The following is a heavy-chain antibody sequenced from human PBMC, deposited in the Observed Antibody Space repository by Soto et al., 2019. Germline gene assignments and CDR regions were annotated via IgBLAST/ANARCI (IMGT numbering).Heavy chain of an antibody. CDR1: GYTFTSYD. J-gene: IGHJ4*02. CDR3: ARFLVRGVMPHPESDY. V-gene: IGHV1-8*01. CDR2: MNPNSGNA. D-gene: IGHD3-10*01. Sequence: ASVKVSCKASGYTFTSYDINWVRQATGQGLEWMGGMNPNSGNADYAQKFQGRVTITADDSTSTAYMELSSLRSEDTAVYYCARFLVRGVMPHPESDYWGQGTLVTVSP.